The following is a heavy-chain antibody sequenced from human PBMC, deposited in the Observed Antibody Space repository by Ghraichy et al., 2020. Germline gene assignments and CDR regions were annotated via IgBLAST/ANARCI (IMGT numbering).Heavy chain of an antibody. CDR1: GGSFSGYY. J-gene: IGHJ4*02. CDR2: INHSGST. CDR3: ARLGYCSSTSCYKFPGFDY. V-gene: IGHV4-34*01. D-gene: IGHD2-2*02. Sequence: SETLSLTCAVYGGSFSGYYWSWIRQPPGKGLEWIGEINHSGSTNYNPSLKSRVTISVDTSKNQFSLKLSSVTAADTAVYYCARLGYCSSTSCYKFPGFDYWGQGTLVTVSS.